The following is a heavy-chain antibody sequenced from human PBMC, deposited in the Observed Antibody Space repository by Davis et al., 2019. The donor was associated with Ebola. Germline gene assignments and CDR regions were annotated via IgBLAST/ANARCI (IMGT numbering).Heavy chain of an antibody. Sequence: MPSETLSLTCAVYGGSFSGYYWSWIRQPPGKGLEWIGEINHSGSTNYNPSLKSRDTISVDTSKNQFSLKLSSVTAADTAVYYCARMVQGGIDYWGQGTLVTVSS. CDR1: GGSFSGYY. CDR3: ARMVQGGIDY. V-gene: IGHV4-34*01. CDR2: INHSGST. J-gene: IGHJ4*02. D-gene: IGHD3-10*01.